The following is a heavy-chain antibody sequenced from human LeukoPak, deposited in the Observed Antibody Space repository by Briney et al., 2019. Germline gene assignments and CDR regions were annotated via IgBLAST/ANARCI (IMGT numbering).Heavy chain of an antibody. V-gene: IGHV4-34*01. CDR3: ARGRRGGGWYWNAFDI. CDR1: GGSFSSYY. Sequence: SETLSLTCAVYGGSFSSYYWSWIRQPPGKGLEWIGEINHSGSTNYNPSLKSRVTISVDTSKNQFSLKLSSVTAADTAVYYCARGRRGGGWYWNAFDIWGQGTMVTVSS. D-gene: IGHD2-15*01. J-gene: IGHJ3*02. CDR2: INHSGST.